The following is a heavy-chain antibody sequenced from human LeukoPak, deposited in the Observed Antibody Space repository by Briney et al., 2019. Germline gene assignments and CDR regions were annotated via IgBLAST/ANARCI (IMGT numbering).Heavy chain of an antibody. D-gene: IGHD1-14*01. V-gene: IGHV6-1*01. Sequence: SQTLSLTCAISGDSVSSNSGAWNWIGQSPSRGLEWLGRTYYRSNWYNDYAVAVRGRMTITPDTSKNQFSLQLNSVIPEDTAVYFCVRDRTWAIDVWGQGTMVTVSS. CDR1: GDSVSSNSGA. CDR2: TYYRSNWYN. J-gene: IGHJ3*01. CDR3: VRDRTWAIDV.